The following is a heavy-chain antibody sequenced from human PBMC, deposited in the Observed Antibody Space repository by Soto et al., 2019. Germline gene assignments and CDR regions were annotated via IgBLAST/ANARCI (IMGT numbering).Heavy chain of an antibody. V-gene: IGHV1-69*05. D-gene: IGHD2-21*01. J-gene: IGHJ4*02. CDR2: IIPEFARA. Sequence: QVQLVQSGAEVKKPGSSVKVSCKAPGGTSSSYAIIWVRQAPGQGLEWMGEIIPEFARANYAQEFQGRVTVTPDQTTDTAHMGLSSPTTDGTAGDFRVREAVAHWGGWHYWGQGTLVTVSS. CDR1: GGTSSSYA. CDR3: VREAVAHWGGWHY.